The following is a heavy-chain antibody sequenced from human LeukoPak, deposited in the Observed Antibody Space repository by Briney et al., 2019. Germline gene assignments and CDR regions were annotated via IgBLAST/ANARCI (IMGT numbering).Heavy chain of an antibody. CDR2: ISGSGGST. V-gene: IGHV3-23*01. J-gene: IGHJ3*02. CDR3: AKAFHSGCDAFDI. CDR1: GFTFSSYA. Sequence: GGSLRLSCAASGFTFSSYAMSWVRQAPGKGLEWVSAISGSGGSTYYADTVKGRFTISRDNSKNTLYLQMNSLRAEDTAVYYCAKAFHSGCDAFDIWGQGTMVTVSS. D-gene: IGHD6-19*01.